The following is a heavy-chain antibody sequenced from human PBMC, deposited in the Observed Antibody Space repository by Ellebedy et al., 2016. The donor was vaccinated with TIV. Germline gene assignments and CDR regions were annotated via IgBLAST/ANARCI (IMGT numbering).Heavy chain of an antibody. V-gene: IGHV3-15*01. D-gene: IGHD5-18*01. J-gene: IGHJ4*02. CDR1: GFTFSNAW. CDR3: TTVYRYNYDSV. CDR2: IKSKTDGGAA. Sequence: GGSLRLSFAASGFTFSNAWMNWVRQAPGKGLEWVGRIKSKTDGGAADYAAPVTGRFTISRDDSKNTLYLQMNSLKTEDTAVYFCTTVYRYNYDSVWGQGTLVTVSS.